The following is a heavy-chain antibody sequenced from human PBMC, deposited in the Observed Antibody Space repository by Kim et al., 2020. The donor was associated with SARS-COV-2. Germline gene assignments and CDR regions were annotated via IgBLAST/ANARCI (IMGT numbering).Heavy chain of an antibody. J-gene: IGHJ6*02. D-gene: IGHD2-15*01. CDR1: GYTFSDHY. V-gene: IGHV1-2*06. CDR2: IYPKSGGT. Sequence: ASVKVSCKASGYTFSDHYIHWVRQAPGQGPEWMGRIYPKSGGTLYAQDFQGRVTMTTDTSISTAYMDLSRLTLDDTAVYFCAGDSRKGWVVAMDVWGQGTTVTVSS. CDR3: AGDSRKGWVVAMDV.